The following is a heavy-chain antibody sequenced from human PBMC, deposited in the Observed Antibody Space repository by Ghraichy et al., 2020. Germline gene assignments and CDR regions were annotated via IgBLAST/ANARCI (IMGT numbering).Heavy chain of an antibody. V-gene: IGHV4-59*08. CDR3: ARQSKVKSSSSWYRGFYWYFDL. CDR2: IYYSGST. J-gene: IGHJ2*01. Sequence: SQTLSLTCTVSGGSISSYYWSWIRQPPGKGLEWIGYIYYSGSTNYNPSLKSRVTISVDTSKNQFSLKLSSVTAADTAVYYCARQSKVKSSSSWYRGFYWYFDLWGRGTLVTVSS. D-gene: IGHD6-13*01. CDR1: GGSISSYY.